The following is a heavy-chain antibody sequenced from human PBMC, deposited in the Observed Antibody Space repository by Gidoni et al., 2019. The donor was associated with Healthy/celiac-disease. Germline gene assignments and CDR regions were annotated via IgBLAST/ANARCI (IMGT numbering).Heavy chain of an antibody. Sequence: EVQLVESGGGLVQPGGSLRLPCAASGFIFSSYWMSWVRQAPGKGLEWVANIKQDGSEKYYVDSVKGRFTISRDNAKNSLYLQMNSLRAEDTAVYYCARDSRYFDWLSGYYYGMDVWGQGTTVTVSS. D-gene: IGHD3-9*01. CDR3: ARDSRYFDWLSGYYYGMDV. V-gene: IGHV3-7*01. J-gene: IGHJ6*02. CDR1: GFIFSSYW. CDR2: IKQDGSEK.